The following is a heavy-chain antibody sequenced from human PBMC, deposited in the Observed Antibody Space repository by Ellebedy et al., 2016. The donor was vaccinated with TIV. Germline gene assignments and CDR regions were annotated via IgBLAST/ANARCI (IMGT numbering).Heavy chain of an antibody. D-gene: IGHD6-13*01. V-gene: IGHV3-23*01. Sequence: GESLKISCVASGFTFSSYAMCWVRQGPGKGLEWISGFGVSGDSAYYADSVKGRCTTSRDNSKNTLYLQMNSLRAEDTAAYYCARQFQQLTRPFGMDVWGQGTTVTVSS. CDR1: GFTFSSYA. CDR2: FGVSGDSA. J-gene: IGHJ6*02. CDR3: ARQFQQLTRPFGMDV.